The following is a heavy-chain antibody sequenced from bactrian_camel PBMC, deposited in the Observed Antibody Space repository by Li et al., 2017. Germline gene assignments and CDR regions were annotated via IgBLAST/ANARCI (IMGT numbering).Heavy chain of an antibody. CDR2: IDADSSI. Sequence: HVQLVESGGGSVQAGGSPALSCVASGNTVSGNNCMGWFRQAPGKEREGVAGIDADSSIRYAEYVKGRFTISRDNTKNTVYLQMTSLESEDTALYYCAAGPWYTDEYKYWGQGTQVTVS. D-gene: IGHD6*01. CDR1: GNTVSGNN. V-gene: IGHV3S53*01. CDR3: AAGPWYTDEYKY. J-gene: IGHJ4*01.